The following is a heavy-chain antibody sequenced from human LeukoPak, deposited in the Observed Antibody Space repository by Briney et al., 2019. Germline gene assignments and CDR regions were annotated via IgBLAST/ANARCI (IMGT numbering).Heavy chain of an antibody. CDR3: AREPADGYSSSSKGFDY. V-gene: IGHV3-74*01. J-gene: IGHJ4*02. Sequence: PGGSLRLSCAASGFTFSSYWMHWVRQAPGKGLVWVSRINSDGSSTSYADSVKGRFTISRDNAKNTLYLQMNSLRAEDTAVYYCAREPADGYSSSSKGFDYWGQGTLVTVSS. CDR1: GFTFSSYW. CDR2: INSDGSST. D-gene: IGHD6-6*01.